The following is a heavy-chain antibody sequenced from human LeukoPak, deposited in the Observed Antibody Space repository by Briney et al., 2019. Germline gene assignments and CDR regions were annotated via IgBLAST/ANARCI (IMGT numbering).Heavy chain of an antibody. CDR3: AKGGRIDNYYYMDV. V-gene: IGHV3-9*01. Sequence: GGSLRLSCAGSGFTFDGYAMHWVRQAPGKALEWVSGISWNSGSIAYADSVKGRFTISRDNAKNSLYLQMNSLRGEDTALYYCAKGGRIDNYYYMDVWGKGTTVTISS. CDR1: GFTFDGYA. CDR2: ISWNSGSI. D-gene: IGHD3-16*02. J-gene: IGHJ6*03.